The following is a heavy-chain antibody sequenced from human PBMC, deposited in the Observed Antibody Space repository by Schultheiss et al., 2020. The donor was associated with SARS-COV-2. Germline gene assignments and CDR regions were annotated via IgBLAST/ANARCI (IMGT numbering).Heavy chain of an antibody. D-gene: IGHD6-6*01. Sequence: SETLSLTCTVSGGSISSYYWSWIRQPPGKGLEWIGEINHSGSTNYNPSLKSRVTISVDTSKNQFSLKLSSVTAADTAVYYCARGWGGGSSAAIPFDPWGQGTLVTVSS. CDR3: ARGWGGGSSAAIPFDP. CDR1: GGSISSYY. V-gene: IGHV4-34*01. J-gene: IGHJ5*02. CDR2: INHSGST.